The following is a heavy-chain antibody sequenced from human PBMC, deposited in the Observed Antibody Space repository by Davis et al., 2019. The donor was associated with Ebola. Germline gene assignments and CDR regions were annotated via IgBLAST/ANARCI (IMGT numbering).Heavy chain of an antibody. CDR3: ARRAGRACSTSCYGSGDFDY. V-gene: IGHV1-46*01. J-gene: IGHJ4*02. D-gene: IGHD2-2*01. CDR1: GYTFTSYY. CDR2: INPSGGST. Sequence: ASVKVSCKASGYTFTSYYMHWVRQAPGQGLEWMGIINPSGGSTSYAQKFQGRVTMTRDTSTSTVYMELSSLRSEDTAVYYCARRAGRACSTSCYGSGDFDYWGQGTLVTVSS.